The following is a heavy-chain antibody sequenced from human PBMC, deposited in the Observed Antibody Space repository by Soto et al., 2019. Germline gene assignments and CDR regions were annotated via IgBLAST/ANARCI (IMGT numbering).Heavy chain of an antibody. D-gene: IGHD3-22*01. V-gene: IGHV4-39*01. CDR1: GDSISTDSYF. J-gene: IGHJ4*02. CDR3: ARADYYDSYSYYFLPSDFDF. Sequence: QVQLQESGPGLVKPSGTLSLTCTVSGDSISTDSYFWAWIRQPPGKGLEWIGGIFYSGSTYYNPSLKSRITISVDTYHNRFSLKLDSVSAADTAIYYCARADYYDSYSYYFLPSDFDFWGQGSLVTVSS. CDR2: IFYSGST.